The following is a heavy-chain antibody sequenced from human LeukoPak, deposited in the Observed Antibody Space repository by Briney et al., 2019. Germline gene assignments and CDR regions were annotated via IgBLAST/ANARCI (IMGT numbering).Heavy chain of an antibody. CDR1: GGSFSGYY. V-gene: IGHV4-34*01. CDR2: INHSGST. J-gene: IGHJ6*04. D-gene: IGHD3-10*01. Sequence: SETLSLTCAVYGGSFSGYYWSWLRQPPGKGLEWIGEINHSGSTNYNPSLKSRVTISVDTSKNQFSLKLSSVTAADTAVYYCARGGTYYYGSGSPRVDVWGKGTTVTVSS. CDR3: ARGGTYYYGSGSPRVDV.